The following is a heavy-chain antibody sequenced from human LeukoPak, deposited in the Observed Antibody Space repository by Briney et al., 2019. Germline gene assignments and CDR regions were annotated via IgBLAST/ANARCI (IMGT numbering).Heavy chain of an antibody. D-gene: IGHD3-10*01. V-gene: IGHV3-48*03. CDR1: GFTFSSYE. CDR3: ARGSTVRSHEGDAFDI. CDR2: ISSSGSSI. J-gene: IGHJ3*02. Sequence: GGSLRLSCAASGFTFSSYEMNWVRQAPGKGLEWGSYISSSGSSIYYADSVKGRFTIPRDNAKNSLYLQMNSLRAEDTAVYYCARGSTVRSHEGDAFDIWGQGTMVTVSS.